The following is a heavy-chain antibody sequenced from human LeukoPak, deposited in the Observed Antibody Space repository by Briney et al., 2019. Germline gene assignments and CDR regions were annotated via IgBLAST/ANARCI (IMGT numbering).Heavy chain of an antibody. Sequence: PSETLSLTCTVSGGSISSYYWSWIRQPPGKGLEWIGEIDHSGSTNYNPSLKSRVTISVDTSKNQFSLKLSSVTAADTAVYYCARGRGSASRNFDYWGQGTLVTVSS. D-gene: IGHD6-13*01. CDR1: GGSISSYY. CDR3: ARGRGSASRNFDY. J-gene: IGHJ4*02. V-gene: IGHV4-34*01. CDR2: IDHSGST.